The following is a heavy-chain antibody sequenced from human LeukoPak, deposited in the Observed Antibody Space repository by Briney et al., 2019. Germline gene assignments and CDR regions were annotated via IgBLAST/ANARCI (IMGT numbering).Heavy chain of an antibody. CDR2: INPSGGST. D-gene: IGHD5-24*01. J-gene: IGHJ4*02. CDR1: GFTFSSYA. CDR3: ARDGRWLHV. Sequence: PGRSLRLSCAASGFTFSSYAMHWVRQAPGQGLEWMGIINPSGGSTSYAQKFQGRVTMTRDTSTSTVYMELSSLRSEDTAVYYCARDGRWLHVWGQGTLVTVSS. V-gene: IGHV1-46*01.